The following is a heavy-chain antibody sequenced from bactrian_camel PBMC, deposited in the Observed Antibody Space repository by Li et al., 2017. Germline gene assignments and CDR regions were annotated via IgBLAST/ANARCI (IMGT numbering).Heavy chain of an antibody. CDR1: GVGGRYC. Sequence: HVQLVESGGGSVEAGGSLRLACEHSGVGGRYCVGWLRQGQGKDREVVASMDDLNYVTYADSVKGRFTISQDNAKNTVYLQMNNLDPEDTAMYYCAADQPGRSYYVDNGVCSRDPRDFGWWGQGTQVTVS. V-gene: IGHV3S53*01. CDR2: MDDLNYV. CDR3: AADQPGRSYYVDNGVCSRDPRDFGW. D-gene: IGHD4*01. J-gene: IGHJ6*01.